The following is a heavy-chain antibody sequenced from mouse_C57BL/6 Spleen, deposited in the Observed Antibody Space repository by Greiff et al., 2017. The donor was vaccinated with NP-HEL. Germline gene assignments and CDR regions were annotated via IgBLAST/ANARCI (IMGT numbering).Heavy chain of an antibody. Sequence: QVQLKESGAELVKPGASVKISCKASGYAFSSYWMNWVKQRPGKGLEWIGQIYPGDGDTNYNGKFKGKATLTADKSSSTAYMQLSSLTSEDSAVYFCARGPLPGAMDYWGQGTSVTVSS. V-gene: IGHV1-80*01. CDR3: ARGPLPGAMDY. CDR1: GYAFSSYW. CDR2: IYPGDGDT. J-gene: IGHJ4*01.